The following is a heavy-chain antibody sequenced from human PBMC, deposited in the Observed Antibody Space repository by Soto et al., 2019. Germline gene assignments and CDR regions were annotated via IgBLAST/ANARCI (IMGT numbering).Heavy chain of an antibody. CDR2: ISSSSSYI. J-gene: IGHJ6*02. CDR3: ARGPLSGSLEWLLTVYYYYGMDV. CDR1: GFTFSSYS. Sequence: GGSLRLSCAASGFTFSSYSMNWVRQAPGKGLEWVSSISSSSSYIYYADSVKGRFNISRDNAKNSLYLQMNSLRAEDTAVYYCARGPLSGSLEWLLTVYYYYGMDVWGQGTTVTVSS. D-gene: IGHD3-3*01. V-gene: IGHV3-21*01.